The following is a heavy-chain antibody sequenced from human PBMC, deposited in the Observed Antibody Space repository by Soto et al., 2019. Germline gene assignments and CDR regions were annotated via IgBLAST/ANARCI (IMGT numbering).Heavy chain of an antibody. J-gene: IGHJ6*03. Sequence: VQLVESGGGLVKPGGSLRLSCAASGFSFTDYSMNWVRQAPGKGLEWVSSISGSSSYIYYADSLKGRFTVSRDNAERSPFLQMNSLGAEDTAVYYCARDGAYCSGTGCRDYYHYMDVWGKGTTVTVSS. V-gene: IGHV3-21*01. CDR1: GFSFTDYS. CDR3: ARDGAYCSGTGCRDYYHYMDV. CDR2: ISGSSSYI. D-gene: IGHD2-2*01.